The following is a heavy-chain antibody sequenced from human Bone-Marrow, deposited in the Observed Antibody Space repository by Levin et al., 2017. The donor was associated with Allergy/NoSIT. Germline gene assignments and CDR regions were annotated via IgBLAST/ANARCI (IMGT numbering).Heavy chain of an antibody. CDR3: TKHDSSGYFYV. CDR1: GFIFSNSA. D-gene: IGHD3-22*01. CDR2: IVGSGTST. V-gene: IGHV3-23*01. J-gene: IGHJ4*02. Sequence: GESLKISCAASGFIFSNSAMTWLRQAPGKGLEWVSSIVGSGTSTYYADSVKGRFTVSRDNSNNMLFLQMNSLRAEDTAVYYCTKHDSSGYFYVWGQGTLVTVSS.